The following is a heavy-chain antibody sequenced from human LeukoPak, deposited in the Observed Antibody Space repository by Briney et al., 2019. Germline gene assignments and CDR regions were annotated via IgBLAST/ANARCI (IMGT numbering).Heavy chain of an antibody. J-gene: IGHJ4*02. D-gene: IGHD6-13*01. CDR3: ARRPRSYSSSWIDY. V-gene: IGHV4-31*03. CDR1: GGSISSGGYY. Sequence: PSETLSLTCTVSGGSISSGGYYWSWIRQHPGKGLEWIGYICYSGSTYYNPSLKSRVTISVDTSKNQFSLKLSSVTAADTAVYYCARRPRSYSSSWIDYWGQGTLVTVSS. CDR2: ICYSGST.